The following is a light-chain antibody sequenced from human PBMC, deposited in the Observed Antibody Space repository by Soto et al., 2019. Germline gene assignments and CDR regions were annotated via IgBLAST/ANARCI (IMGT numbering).Light chain of an antibody. V-gene: IGLV2-14*01. CDR2: DVT. J-gene: IGLJ1*01. CDR1: SSNVGGYNF. CDR3: SAYTSISTYV. Sequence: QSVLTQAASVSGSPGQSITISCTGTSSNVGGYNFVSWYQQHPDKAPKLMIYDVTNRPSGVSNRFSGSKSGNTASLTISGLQAEDEADYYCSAYTSISTYVFGTRTKVTVL.